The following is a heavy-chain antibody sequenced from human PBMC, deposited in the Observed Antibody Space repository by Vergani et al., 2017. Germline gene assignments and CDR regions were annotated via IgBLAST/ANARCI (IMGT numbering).Heavy chain of an antibody. CDR3: ATKSCGTPGCQIGYFRE. CDR1: GFTSSYYC. J-gene: IGHJ1*01. V-gene: IGHV3-30*03. CDR2: ISYDGTQK. Sequence: QVHLVESGGGVVQPGRSLRLSCVVSGFTSSYYCMHWVRQAPGKGLEWVAVISYDGTQKYYGDSVKGRFTISRDNSKSTLYLQMNSLRTEDTAVYYCATKSCGTPGCQIGYFREWGQGTLVTVSS. D-gene: IGHD1-1*01.